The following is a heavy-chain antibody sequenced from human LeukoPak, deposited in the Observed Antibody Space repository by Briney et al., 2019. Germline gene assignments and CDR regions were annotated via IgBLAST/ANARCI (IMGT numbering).Heavy chain of an antibody. CDR3: ARDANWGSPLYYFDY. D-gene: IGHD7-27*01. V-gene: IGHV3-64*01. CDR2: ISSNGGST. Sequence: TGGSLRLSCAASGFTFSSYAMHWVRQAPGKGLEYVSAISSNGGSTYYANSVKGRFTISRDNSKNTLYLQMGGLRAEDMAVYYCARDANWGSPLYYFDYWGQGTLVTVSS. J-gene: IGHJ4*02. CDR1: GFTFSSYA.